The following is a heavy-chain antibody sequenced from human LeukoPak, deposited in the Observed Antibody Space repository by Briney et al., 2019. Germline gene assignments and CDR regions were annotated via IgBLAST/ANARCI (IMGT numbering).Heavy chain of an antibody. Sequence: SETLSLTCAVYGGSFSGYYWSWIRQPPGKGLEWIGEINHSGSTNYNPSLKSRVTISVDTSKNQFSLKLSSVTAADTAVYYCARRGGANWFDPWGQGTLVTVSS. CDR2: INHSGST. CDR3: ARRGGANWFDP. D-gene: IGHD3-10*01. V-gene: IGHV4-34*01. J-gene: IGHJ5*02. CDR1: GGSFSGYY.